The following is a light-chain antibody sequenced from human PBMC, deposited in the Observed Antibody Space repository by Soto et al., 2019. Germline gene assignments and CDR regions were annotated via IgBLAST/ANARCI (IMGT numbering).Light chain of an antibody. CDR1: RGIASS. J-gene: IGKJ2*01. CDR2: AAS. CDR3: QHLHTYPYT. V-gene: IGKV1-9*01. Sequence: IQLTQSPSSLSASVGDRVTITCRASRGIASSLAWYQQKPGKAPKLLIYAASTLQSGVPSRFSGSGSGTDFTLTITSLQPEDFATYYCQHLHTYPYTSGQGTKLEIK.